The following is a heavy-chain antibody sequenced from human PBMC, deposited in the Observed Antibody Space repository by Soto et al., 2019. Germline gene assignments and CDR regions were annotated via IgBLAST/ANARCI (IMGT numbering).Heavy chain of an antibody. CDR1: GYTFTSYY. CDR2: INPSCGST. V-gene: IGHV1-46*01. CDR3: ASREDYYDSSGYYDDFDI. J-gene: IGHJ3*02. D-gene: IGHD3-22*01. Sequence: GASVKVSCKASGYTFTSYYIHWVRQAPLQVLEWMVIINPSCGSTSYAQKFQGRVTMTRDTSTSTVYMELISLRSEDTAVYYCASREDYYDSSGYYDDFDIWGKGTMVTGSS.